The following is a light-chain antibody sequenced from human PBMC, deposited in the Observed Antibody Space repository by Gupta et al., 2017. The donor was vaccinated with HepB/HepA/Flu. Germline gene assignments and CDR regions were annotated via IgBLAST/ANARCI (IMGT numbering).Light chain of an antibody. V-gene: IGLV3-25*03. CDR3: QSEDSSGTWV. Sequence: SYELTQPPSVSVSPGQTARITCSGDALPKQYAYWYQQKPGQAPVLVIYKDSARPSAIPEPFSGDSSGKTATLTISGVKAEDEADYYCQSEDSSGTWVFGGGTKLTVL. CDR1: ALPKQY. CDR2: KDS. J-gene: IGLJ3*02.